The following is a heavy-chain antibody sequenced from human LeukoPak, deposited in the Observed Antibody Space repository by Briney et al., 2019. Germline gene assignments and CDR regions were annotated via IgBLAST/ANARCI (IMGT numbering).Heavy chain of an antibody. J-gene: IGHJ5*02. D-gene: IGHD4-11*01. CDR1: GYTFTSYG. CDR2: ISACNGNT. Sequence: GASVKVSCKASGYTFTSYGISWVRQAPGQGLEWMGWISACNGNTNYAQKLQGRVTMTTDTSTSTAYMELRSLRSDDTAVYYCARRIRTTVTDNWFDPWGQGTLVTVSS. CDR3: ARRIRTTVTDNWFDP. V-gene: IGHV1-18*01.